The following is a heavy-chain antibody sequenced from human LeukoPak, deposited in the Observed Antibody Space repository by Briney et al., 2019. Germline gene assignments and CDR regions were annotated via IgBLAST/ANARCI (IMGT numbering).Heavy chain of an antibody. V-gene: IGHV4-59*01. CDR1: GGSISSYY. CDR3: ARGQALYYDILTGYPLFDY. Sequence: PSETLSLTCTVSGGSISSYYWSWIRQPPGKGLEWIGYIYYSGSTNYNPSLKSRVTISVDTSKNQFSLKLSSVTAADTAVYYCARGQALYYDILTGYPLFDYWGQGTQVTVSS. J-gene: IGHJ4*02. CDR2: IYYSGST. D-gene: IGHD3-9*01.